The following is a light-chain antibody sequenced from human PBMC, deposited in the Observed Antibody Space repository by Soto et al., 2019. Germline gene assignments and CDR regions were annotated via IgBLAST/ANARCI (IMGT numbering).Light chain of an antibody. J-gene: IGLJ1*01. CDR3: DSYTSGRSYV. Sequence: QSALTQPASVSGFPGQSITISCTGTSSDVGGYNYVSWYQQHPGKAPKLLIYDVTYRPSGVSDRFSGAKSGNTASLTISGLQSEDEADYYCDSYTSGRSYVFGTGTKVTVL. CDR1: SSDVGGYNY. V-gene: IGLV2-14*01. CDR2: DVT.